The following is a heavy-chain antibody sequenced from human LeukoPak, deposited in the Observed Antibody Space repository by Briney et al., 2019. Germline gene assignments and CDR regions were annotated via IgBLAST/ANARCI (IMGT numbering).Heavy chain of an antibody. CDR2: IRYDGSNK. D-gene: IGHD3-9*01. CDR1: GFTFSSYG. V-gene: IGHV3-30*02. CDR3: AKGVDWLFLFDY. Sequence: QPGGSLRLSCAASGFTFSSYGMHWVRQAPGKGLEGVAFIRYDGSNKYYADSVKGRFTISRDNSKNTLYLQMNSLRAEDTAVYYCAKGVDWLFLFDYWGQGTLVTVSS. J-gene: IGHJ4*02.